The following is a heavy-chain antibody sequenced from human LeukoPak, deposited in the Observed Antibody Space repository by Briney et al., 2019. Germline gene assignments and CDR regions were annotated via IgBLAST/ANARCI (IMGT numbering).Heavy chain of an antibody. J-gene: IGHJ4*02. D-gene: IGHD6-19*01. V-gene: IGHV4-39*07. CDR1: GGSISSSSYY. CDR2: IYYSGST. Sequence: PSETLSLTCTVSGGSISSSSYYWGWIRQPPGKGLEWIGSIYYSGSTYYNPSLKSRVTISVDTSKNQFSLKLSSVTAADTAVYYCARELGRIAVAGDYFDYWGQGTLVTVSS. CDR3: ARELGRIAVAGDYFDY.